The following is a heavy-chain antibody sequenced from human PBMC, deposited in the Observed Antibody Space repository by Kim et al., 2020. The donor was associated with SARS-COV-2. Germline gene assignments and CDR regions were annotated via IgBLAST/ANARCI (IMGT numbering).Heavy chain of an antibody. CDR3: VREDRSYDRGSDVCKY. CDR1: GFTFSSYR. Sequence: GGSLRLSCAASGFTFSSYRIRWVRQAPGKGLEWVANITQDGSTQYYVDYVKLRFTISRDNGKTSLYLQMNSLRAEDTALFYCVREDRSYDRGSDVCKYWG. V-gene: IGHV3-7*01. D-gene: IGHD3-10*02. CDR2: ITQDGSTQ. J-gene: IGHJ4*01.